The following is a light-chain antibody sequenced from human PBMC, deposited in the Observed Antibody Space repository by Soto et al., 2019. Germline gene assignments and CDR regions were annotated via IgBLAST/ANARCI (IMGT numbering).Light chain of an antibody. Sequence: DIQMTQSPSSLSASVGDRVTFTCRASRDITNHLSWYQEKPGKVPKLLIYAAYTLQSGVPSRFSGSGSGTDFTLTIGSLQPEDVAIYFCLTYNSGLRTFGQGTKVEIK. CDR2: AAY. CDR3: LTYNSGLRT. V-gene: IGKV1-27*01. J-gene: IGKJ1*01. CDR1: RDITNH.